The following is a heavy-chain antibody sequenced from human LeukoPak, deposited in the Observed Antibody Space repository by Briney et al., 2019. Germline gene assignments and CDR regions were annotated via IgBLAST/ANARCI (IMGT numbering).Heavy chain of an antibody. D-gene: IGHD1-26*01. V-gene: IGHV1-69*04. CDR2: IIPILGIA. CDR1: GGTFSSYT. Sequence: SVKVSCKASGGTFSSYTISWVRQAPGQGLEWMGRIIPILGIANYAQKFQGGVTITADKSTSTAYMELSSLRSEDTAVYYCARDGGSYHYFDYWGQGTLVTVSS. J-gene: IGHJ4*02. CDR3: ARDGGSYHYFDY.